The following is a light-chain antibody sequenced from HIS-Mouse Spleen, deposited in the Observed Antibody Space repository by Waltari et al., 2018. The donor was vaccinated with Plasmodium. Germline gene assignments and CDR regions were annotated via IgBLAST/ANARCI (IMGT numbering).Light chain of an antibody. Sequence: FVLTQSPCTLSLSPGERASQSVSSSYLAWYQQKPGQAPRLLIYGASSRATGIPDRFSGSGSGTDFTLTISRLEPEDFAVYYCQQYGSSPLTFGGGTKVEIK. J-gene: IGKJ4*01. V-gene: IGKV3-20*01. CDR2: GAS. CDR3: QQYGSSPLT. CDR1: QSVSSSY.